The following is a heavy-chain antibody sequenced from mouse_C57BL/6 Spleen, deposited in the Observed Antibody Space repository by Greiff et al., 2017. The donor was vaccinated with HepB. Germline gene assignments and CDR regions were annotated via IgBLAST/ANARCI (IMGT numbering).Heavy chain of an antibody. Sequence: QVHVKQSGAELVKPGASVKMSCKASGYTFTSYWITWVKQRPGQGLEWIGDIYPGSGSTNYNEKFKSKATLTVDTSSSTAYMQLSSRTSEDSAVYYCARSRTGTGWYFDVWGTGTTVTVSS. D-gene: IGHD4-1*01. J-gene: IGHJ1*03. CDR1: GYTFTSYW. CDR3: ARSRTGTGWYFDV. V-gene: IGHV1-55*01. CDR2: IYPGSGST.